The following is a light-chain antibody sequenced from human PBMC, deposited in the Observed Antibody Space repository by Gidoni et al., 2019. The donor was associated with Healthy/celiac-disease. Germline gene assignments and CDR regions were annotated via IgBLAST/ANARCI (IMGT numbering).Light chain of an antibody. J-gene: IGKJ3*01. Sequence: EIVLTQSAGPLSFSPGERATLSCRASPSVSSSYLAWYQQKPGQAPRLLIYGASSRATGIPDRFSGSGSGTDFTLTISRLEPEDFAVYYCQQYGSSPPITFGPGTKVDIK. V-gene: IGKV3-20*01. CDR2: GAS. CDR3: QQYGSSPPIT. CDR1: PSVSSSY.